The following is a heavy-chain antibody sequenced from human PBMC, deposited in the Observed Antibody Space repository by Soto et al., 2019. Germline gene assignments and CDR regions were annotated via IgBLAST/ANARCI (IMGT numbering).Heavy chain of an antibody. CDR2: ISAYNGNT. J-gene: IGHJ6*02. D-gene: IGHD1-26*01. V-gene: IGHV1-18*01. Sequence: GASVKVSCKASGYTFTSYGISWVRQAPGQGLEWMGWISAYNGNTNYAQKLQGRVTMTTDTSTSTAYMELRSLRSDDTAVYYCARLWELPYYYYYGMDVWGQGTTVTVS. CDR3: ARLWELPYYYYYGMDV. CDR1: GYTFTSYG.